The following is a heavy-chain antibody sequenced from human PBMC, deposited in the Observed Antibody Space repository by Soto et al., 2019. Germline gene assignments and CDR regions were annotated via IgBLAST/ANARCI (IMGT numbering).Heavy chain of an antibody. V-gene: IGHV4-61*08. Sequence: PSETLSLTCSVSRAFINSGGFYYSWIRQPPGKGLEWLGYIFHSGSTNYNPSLKSRVTISVDTSKNQFSLKLSSVTAADTAVYYCARHPPDYDILTGYSEYYFDYWGQGTLVTVSS. CDR2: IFHSGST. D-gene: IGHD3-9*01. J-gene: IGHJ4*02. CDR3: ARHPPDYDILTGYSEYYFDY. CDR1: RAFINSGGFY.